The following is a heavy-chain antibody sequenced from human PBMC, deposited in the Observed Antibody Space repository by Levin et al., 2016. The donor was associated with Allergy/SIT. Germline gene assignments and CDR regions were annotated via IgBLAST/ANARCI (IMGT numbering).Heavy chain of an antibody. Sequence: VRQMPGKGLEWMGIIYPGDSDTRYSPSFQGQVTISADKSISTAYLQWSSLKASDTAMYYCARLGDSSGPHRVVRHYYGMDVWGQGTTVTVSS. CDR3: ARLGDSSGPHRVVRHYYGMDV. V-gene: IGHV5-51*01. CDR2: IYPGDSDT. J-gene: IGHJ6*02. D-gene: IGHD3-22*01.